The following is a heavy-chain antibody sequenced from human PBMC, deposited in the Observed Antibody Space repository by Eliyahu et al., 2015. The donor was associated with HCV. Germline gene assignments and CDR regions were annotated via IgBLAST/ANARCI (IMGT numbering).Heavy chain of an antibody. J-gene: IGHJ6*03. V-gene: IGHV3-15*01. Sequence: EVQLVESGGGLVKPGGSLXXSCAASXFTFXKAWMSWVRQAPGKGLGWIGXIKSKTDGGTTDYAAPVKGRFTISRDDSKSTLYLQMNSLKTEDTAVYYCTTGAPGGFDYYLDVWGQGTTVTVSS. CDR1: XFTFXKAW. D-gene: IGHD3-10*01. CDR3: TTGAPGGFDYYLDV. CDR2: IKSKTDGGTT.